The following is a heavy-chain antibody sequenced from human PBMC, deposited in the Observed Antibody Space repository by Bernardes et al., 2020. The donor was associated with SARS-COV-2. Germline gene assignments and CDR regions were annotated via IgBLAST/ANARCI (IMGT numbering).Heavy chain of an antibody. CDR2: MSASGSS. CDR3: AREGGTSGRGMDV. Sequence: SESLSLTCSVSGCSISTYYWSWIRQPAGKGLEWIGRMSASGSSNHNPSLRNRITISVDTPQNQISLELSSVTAADTAVYYCAREGGTSGRGMDVWGQGTTVTVSS. CDR1: GCSISTYY. V-gene: IGHV4-4*07. J-gene: IGHJ6*02. D-gene: IGHD3-10*01.